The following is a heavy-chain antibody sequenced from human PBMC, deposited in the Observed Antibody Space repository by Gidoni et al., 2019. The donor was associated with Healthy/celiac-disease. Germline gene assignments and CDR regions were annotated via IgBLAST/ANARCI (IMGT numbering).Heavy chain of an antibody. CDR3: ARVIAAAGNFDY. CDR1: GYTFTSYY. Sequence: QVQLVQSGAEVKKPGASVKVSCKASGYTFTSYYLHWVRQAPGQGLEWKGIINPSGGSTSYAQKFQGRVTMTRDTSTSTVYMELSSLRSEDTAVYYCARVIAAAGNFDYWGQGTLVTVSS. J-gene: IGHJ4*02. D-gene: IGHD6-13*01. CDR2: INPSGGST. V-gene: IGHV1-46*03.